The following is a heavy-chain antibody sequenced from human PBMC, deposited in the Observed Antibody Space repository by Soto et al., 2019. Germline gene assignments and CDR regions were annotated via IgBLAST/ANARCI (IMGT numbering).Heavy chain of an antibody. Sequence: SETLSLTCTVSGGSISSYYWSWIRQPPGKGLEWIGYIYYSGSTNYNPSLKSRVTISVDTSKNQFSLKLSSVTAADTAVYYCARFQGDDSSGYYSKRYFDYWGQGTLVTVSS. CDR3: ARFQGDDSSGYYSKRYFDY. CDR2: IYYSGST. D-gene: IGHD3-22*01. J-gene: IGHJ4*02. CDR1: GGSISSYY. V-gene: IGHV4-59*01.